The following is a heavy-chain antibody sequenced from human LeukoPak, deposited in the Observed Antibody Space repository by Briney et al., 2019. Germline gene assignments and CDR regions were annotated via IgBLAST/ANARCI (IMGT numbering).Heavy chain of an antibody. V-gene: IGHV3-7*02. Sequence: PGGSLRLSCAASEFTFSNYWMSWVRQAPGKGLEWVANIKQDGSEKNYVDSVKGRFTISRDNAKNSLYLQTNSLRAEDTAVYYCARAAMIVVGDEYYFDYWGQGTLVTVSS. J-gene: IGHJ4*02. CDR2: IKQDGSEK. CDR3: ARAAMIVVGDEYYFDY. D-gene: IGHD3-22*01. CDR1: EFTFSNYW.